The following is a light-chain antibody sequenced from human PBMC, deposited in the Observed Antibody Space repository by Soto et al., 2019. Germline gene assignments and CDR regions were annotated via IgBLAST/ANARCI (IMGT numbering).Light chain of an antibody. CDR2: DAS. CDR1: QNIDSW. CDR3: QQYKSYPRT. Sequence: DIQMTQSPSTLSASVGDRVTISCRASQNIDSWLAWYQQKTGKSPKVLIYDASSVESGVPSRFSGKGSGTEFTLTITSLQTDDFATYYCQQYKSYPRTFGQGTKVEVK. J-gene: IGKJ1*01. V-gene: IGKV1-5*01.